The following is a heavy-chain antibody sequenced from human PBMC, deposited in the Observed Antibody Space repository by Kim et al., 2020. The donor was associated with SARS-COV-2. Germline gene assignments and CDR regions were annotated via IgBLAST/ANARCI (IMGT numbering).Heavy chain of an antibody. CDR2: T. V-gene: IGHV3-53*01. CDR3: SSSTVGAYFDY. J-gene: IGHJ4*02. Sequence: TSYADSVKGRVTISRDIPKDTLYLQMNSLRAEDTAVYYCSSSTVGAYFDYWGQGSLVTVSS. D-gene: IGHD1-26*01.